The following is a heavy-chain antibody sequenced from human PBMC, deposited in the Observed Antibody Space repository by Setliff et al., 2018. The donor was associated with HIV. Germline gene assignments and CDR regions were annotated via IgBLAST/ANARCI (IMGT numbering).Heavy chain of an antibody. J-gene: IGHJ6*04. D-gene: IGHD3-3*01. CDR1: GGSFSGYP. V-gene: IGHV4-34*01. CDR3: ARTITTFGVIGRGGRMDV. Sequence: LSEALSLTCAAYGGSFSGYPWTWIRQSPGKGLEWIGEMNHSEHYYNPTLKSRVTISMDTSKNQFSLELSSVTAADTALYYCARTITTFGVIGRGGRMDVWGKGTTVTVSS. CDR2: MNHSEH.